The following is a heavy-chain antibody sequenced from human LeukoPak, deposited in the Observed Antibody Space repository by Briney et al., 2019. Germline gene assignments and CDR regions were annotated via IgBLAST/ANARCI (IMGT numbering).Heavy chain of an antibody. CDR1: GGSISSSSYY. Sequence: SETLSLTCTVSGGSISSSSYYWGWIRQPPGKGLEWTGSIYYSGSTYYNPSLKSRVTMSVDTSRNQFSLKLSFVTAADTAVYYCARQYDSYFYYYLDLWGTGTTVTVSS. V-gene: IGHV4-39*01. J-gene: IGHJ6*03. CDR2: IYYSGST. CDR3: ARQYDSYFYYYLDL.